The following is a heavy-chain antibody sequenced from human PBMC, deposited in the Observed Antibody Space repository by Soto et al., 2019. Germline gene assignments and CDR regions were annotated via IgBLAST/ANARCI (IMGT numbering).Heavy chain of an antibody. CDR2: FDPEDGET. J-gene: IGHJ6*02. CDR1: GYTLTELS. V-gene: IGHV1-24*01. Sequence: ASVKVSCKVSGYTLTELSMHWVRQAPGKGLEWMGGFDPEDGETIYAQKLQGRVTMTTDTSTSTAYMELRSLRSDDTAVYYCARDVDTAMVHYYYYGMDVWGQGTTVTVSS. D-gene: IGHD5-18*01. CDR3: ARDVDTAMVHYYYYGMDV.